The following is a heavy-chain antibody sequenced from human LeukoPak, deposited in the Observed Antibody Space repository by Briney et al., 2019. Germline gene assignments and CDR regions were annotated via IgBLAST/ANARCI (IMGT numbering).Heavy chain of an antibody. CDR3: ARGLTAAGRVDY. V-gene: IGHV5-51*01. Sequence: HGESLKISCKGSGYSFSNYWIGWVRQMPRKGLEWMWIIYSGDSNTRYSPSIQGQVTISADKSISTAYLQWSSLKASDTAMYYCARGLTAAGRVDYWGQGTPVTVSS. CDR1: GYSFSNYW. D-gene: IGHD6-13*01. J-gene: IGHJ4*02. CDR2: IYSGDSNT.